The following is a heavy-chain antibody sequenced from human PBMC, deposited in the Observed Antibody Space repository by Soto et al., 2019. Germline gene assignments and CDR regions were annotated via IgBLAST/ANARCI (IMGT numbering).Heavy chain of an antibody. Sequence: QMQLQESGPGLVKPPETLSLTCAVSGGSISRSSYYWGWVRQPPGKGLEWIGSVYYTGTTYYNPSLKSRVSISVDTSDNQFSLTVTSVTAADTAVYYCARHPFWYFDLWGRGSLVSVSS. CDR2: VYYTGTT. CDR1: GGSISRSSYY. CDR3: ARHPFWYFDL. V-gene: IGHV4-39*01. J-gene: IGHJ2*01.